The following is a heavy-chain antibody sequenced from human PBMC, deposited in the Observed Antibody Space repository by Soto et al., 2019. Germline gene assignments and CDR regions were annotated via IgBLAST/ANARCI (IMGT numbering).Heavy chain of an antibody. CDR2: TYYRSKWYY. D-gene: IGHD2-15*01. J-gene: IGHJ5*02. Sequence: QSQTLSLTCAISGDSVSSDSAAWNWIRQSPSRGLEWLGRTYYRSKWYYDYAVSVKSRIRINPDTSKNQFSLQLNSVTPEDTAVYYCARVLGYCSGGSCYSGWFDPWGQGTLVTVSS. CDR1: GDSVSSDSAA. V-gene: IGHV6-1*01. CDR3: ARVLGYCSGGSCYSGWFDP.